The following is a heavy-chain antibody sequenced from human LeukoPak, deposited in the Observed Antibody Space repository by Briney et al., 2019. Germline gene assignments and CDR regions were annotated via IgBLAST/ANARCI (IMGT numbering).Heavy chain of an antibody. CDR3: ARNLRPDFDY. CDR2: TYLRSKWIR. Sequence: SQTLSFTCAISGDSVSSSSSAWSWIRQSPSGRLEWLGRTYLRSKWIRDYAEIVKGRVTIDPDTSKNHVSLQLNSVTPEDTAVYYCARNLRPDFDYWGRGTLVTVSS. CDR1: GDSVSSSSSA. V-gene: IGHV6-1*01. D-gene: IGHD5-12*01. J-gene: IGHJ4*02.